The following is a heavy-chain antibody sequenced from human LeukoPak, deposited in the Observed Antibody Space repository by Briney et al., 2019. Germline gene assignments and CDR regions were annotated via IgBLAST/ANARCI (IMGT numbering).Heavy chain of an antibody. V-gene: IGHV3-30*04. Sequence: GGSLRLSCAASGLTFSSYAMHWVRQAPGKGLEWVAIISYDGSHKYYADSVKGRFTISRDNSKNTLYLQMNSLRAEDTAVYYCARRRIDPGNWLDPWGQGTLVTVSS. J-gene: IGHJ5*02. CDR1: GLTFSSYA. D-gene: IGHD2/OR15-2a*01. CDR2: ISYDGSHK. CDR3: ARRRIDPGNWLDP.